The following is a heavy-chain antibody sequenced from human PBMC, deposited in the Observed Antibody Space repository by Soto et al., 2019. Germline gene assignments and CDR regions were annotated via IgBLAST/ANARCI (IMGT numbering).Heavy chain of an antibody. V-gene: IGHV1-46*01. Sequence: QVQLVQSGAEVKKPGASVKLSCRTSGYTFTHYYIHWVRQAPGQGLEWLAIINPASGSTNYAQDFQGRVTLTMDTSTTTVYMELRGLRAEDTAIFYCARDLAAGDHWSQGTLVTVSS. CDR1: GYTFTHYY. CDR2: INPASGST. CDR3: ARDLAAGDH. D-gene: IGHD6-13*01. J-gene: IGHJ4*02.